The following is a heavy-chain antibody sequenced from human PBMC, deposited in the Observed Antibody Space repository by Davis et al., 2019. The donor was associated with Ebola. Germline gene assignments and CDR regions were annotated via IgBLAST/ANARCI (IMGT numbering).Heavy chain of an antibody. Sequence: GESLKISCAASGFTVSSNYMSWVRQAPGKGLEWVSAISGSGGSTYYADSVKGRFTISRDNSKNTLYLQMNSLRAEDTAVYYCASKDYYYGMDVWGQGTTVTVSS. V-gene: IGHV3-23*01. J-gene: IGHJ6*02. CDR1: GFTVSSNY. CDR2: ISGSGGST. CDR3: ASKDYYYGMDV.